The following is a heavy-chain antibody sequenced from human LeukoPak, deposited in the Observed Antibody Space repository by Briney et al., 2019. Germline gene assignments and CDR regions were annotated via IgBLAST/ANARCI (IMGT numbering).Heavy chain of an antibody. Sequence: GGSLRLSCAASGFAFSSYAMSWVRQAPGKGLEWIGRIKSKAAGGTTGYAAAVRDRFTISRDDSENTLSLQMNSLKTEDTAVYYCTTDLEWELLDYWGQGTLVTVSS. J-gene: IGHJ4*02. V-gene: IGHV3-15*01. CDR2: IKSKAAGGTT. CDR1: GFAFSSYA. D-gene: IGHD1-26*01. CDR3: TTDLEWELLDY.